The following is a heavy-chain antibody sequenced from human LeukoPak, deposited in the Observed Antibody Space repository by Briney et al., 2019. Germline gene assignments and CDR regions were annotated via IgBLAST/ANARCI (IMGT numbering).Heavy chain of an antibody. CDR1: GGSITDYY. Sequence: SETLSLTCTVSGGSITDYYWIWIRQPPGKGLEYIGYIYYNGATNYNPSLKSRVTISVDTSKNQFSLNLRSVTAADTAVYYCTRSDYSTYFNYWGPGTLVTVSS. D-gene: IGHD2-15*01. V-gene: IGHV4-59*01. CDR3: TRSDYSTYFNY. CDR2: IYYNGAT. J-gene: IGHJ4*02.